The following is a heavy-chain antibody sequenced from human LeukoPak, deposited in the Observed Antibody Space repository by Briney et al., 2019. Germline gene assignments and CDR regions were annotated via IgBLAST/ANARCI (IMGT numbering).Heavy chain of an antibody. CDR3: AAEGGWVQLYYYMDV. Sequence: GGSLRLSCAASGFTFSSYSMNWVRQAPGKGLEWVSSISSSSSYIYYADSVKGRFTISRDNAKNTLYLQMNSLRAEDTAVYYCAAEGGWVQLYYYMDVWGKGTTVTVSS. J-gene: IGHJ6*03. CDR1: GFTFSSYS. CDR2: ISSSSSYI. D-gene: IGHD5-18*01. V-gene: IGHV3-21*01.